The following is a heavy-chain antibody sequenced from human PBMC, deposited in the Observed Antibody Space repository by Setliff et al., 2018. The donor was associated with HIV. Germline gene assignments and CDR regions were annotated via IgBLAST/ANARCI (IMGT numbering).Heavy chain of an antibody. J-gene: IGHJ4*02. Sequence: ASVKVSCKAPGDTFTGYYMHWVRQAPGQGLEWMGWINPNSGGTNYAQKFQGRAIMTRDTSISTVYMDLSSLRSEDTAVYYCARPGIAAADYYFDYWGQGALVTVSS. D-gene: IGHD6-13*01. CDR3: ARPGIAAADYYFDY. CDR2: INPNSGGT. CDR1: GDTFTGYY. V-gene: IGHV1-2*02.